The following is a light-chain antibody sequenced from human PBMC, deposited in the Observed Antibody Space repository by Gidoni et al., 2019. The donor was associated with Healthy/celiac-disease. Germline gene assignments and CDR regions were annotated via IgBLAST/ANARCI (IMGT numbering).Light chain of an antibody. V-gene: IGKV3-11*01. CDR2: DAS. CDR3: QQRSNWPRLT. J-gene: IGKJ4*01. CDR1: QSVSSY. Sequence: EIVLTQSPPTLPLSPGERATPSCRASQSVSSYLAWYQQKPGQAPRLLIYDASNRATGSPARCSGGGSGTDFTLTISSLEPEDFAVYYCQQRSNWPRLTFGGGTKVEIK.